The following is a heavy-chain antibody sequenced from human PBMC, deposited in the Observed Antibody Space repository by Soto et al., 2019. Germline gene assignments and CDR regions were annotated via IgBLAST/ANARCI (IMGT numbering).Heavy chain of an antibody. J-gene: IGHJ6*02. D-gene: IGHD3-10*01. CDR1: GGKFSTDV. CDR2: IITVFRTT. V-gene: IGHV1-69*12. Sequence: QAQLVQSGPEVKKPGSSVKVSCKSSGGKFSTDVFTWVRQAPGQGLEWMGGIITVFRTTMYAQNFQGRVTLSADESTSTAFMEVRGLRSEDTAVYYCARGDSRGYGVDVWGPGTTVTVSS. CDR3: ARGDSRGYGVDV.